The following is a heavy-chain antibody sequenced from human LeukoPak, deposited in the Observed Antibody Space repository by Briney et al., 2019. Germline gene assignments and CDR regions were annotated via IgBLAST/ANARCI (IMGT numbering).Heavy chain of an antibody. CDR3: ARGAVAVAAIRYYFDY. Sequence: SVKVSCKASGGTFSSYAISWVRQAPGQGLEWMGGIIPIFGTANYAQKFQGRVTITADESTSTAYMELSSLRSEYTVVYYCARGAVAVAAIRYYFDYWGQGTLVTVSS. V-gene: IGHV1-69*13. J-gene: IGHJ4*02. D-gene: IGHD2-15*01. CDR1: GGTFSSYA. CDR2: IIPIFGTA.